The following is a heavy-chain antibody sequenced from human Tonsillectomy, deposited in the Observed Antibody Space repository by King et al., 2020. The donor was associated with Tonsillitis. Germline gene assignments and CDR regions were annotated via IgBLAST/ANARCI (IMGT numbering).Heavy chain of an antibody. Sequence: VQLVETGGGLIQPGGSLRLSCAASGFTVSSNYMSWVRQAPGKGLEWVSVIYSGGSTYHADSVKGRFTISRDNSKNTLYLQMNSLRAEDTAVYYCARVRASDAFDIWGQGTMVTVSS. CDR1: GFTVSSNY. CDR2: IYSGGST. V-gene: IGHV3-53*02. CDR3: ARVRASDAFDI. J-gene: IGHJ3*02.